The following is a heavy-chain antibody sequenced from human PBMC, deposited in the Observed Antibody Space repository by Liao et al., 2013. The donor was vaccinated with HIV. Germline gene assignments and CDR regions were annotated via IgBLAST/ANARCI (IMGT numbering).Heavy chain of an antibody. CDR1: GGSISSTAFY. CDR2: VYYSGSS. J-gene: IGHJ4*02. V-gene: IGHV4-39*07. CDR3: ARVMKTCSGFDCHHGGINY. Sequence: QVHLEESGPGLVKPSQTLSLTCTVSGGSISSTAFYWAWIIQSPGKGLEWIGNVYYSGSSHYNPSFKSRLTISIDTSRNQFSLRLTSVTAADTAVYYCARVMKTCSGFDCHHGGINYWGEGTLVTVSS. D-gene: IGHD2-15*01.